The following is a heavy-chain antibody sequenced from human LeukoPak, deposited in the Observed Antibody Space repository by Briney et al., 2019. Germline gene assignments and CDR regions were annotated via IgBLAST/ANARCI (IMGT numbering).Heavy chain of an antibody. CDR1: GYTFSDYY. CDR3: ARGSVMVTTCRGGNWFDP. CDR2: IKPNSGGT. J-gene: IGHJ5*02. Sequence: ASVKVSCKASGYTFSDYYMHWVRQAPGQGLEWMGWIKPNSGGTNYAQKFQGRVTMTRDTSINTAYMELSSLRSDDTAVYYCARGSVMVTTCRGGNWFDPWGQGTLVTVSS. D-gene: IGHD5-18*01. V-gene: IGHV1-2*02.